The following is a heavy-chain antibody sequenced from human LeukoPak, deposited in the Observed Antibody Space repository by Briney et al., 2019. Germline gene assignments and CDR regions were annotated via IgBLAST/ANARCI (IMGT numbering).Heavy chain of an antibody. V-gene: IGHV1-18*04. J-gene: IGHJ3*02. CDR1: GYTLSSYG. CDR2: ISGYNYKT. Sequence: ASVKVSCTAFGYTLSSYGISWLRQAPGQGLEWIGWISGYNYKTKYAQTFQGRVAMTIDTSTKTVSMELRILRSDDTAVYYCARDHEGSPFWRDAFDIWGQGTMVTVSS. CDR3: ARDHEGSPFWRDAFDI. D-gene: IGHD3-3*01.